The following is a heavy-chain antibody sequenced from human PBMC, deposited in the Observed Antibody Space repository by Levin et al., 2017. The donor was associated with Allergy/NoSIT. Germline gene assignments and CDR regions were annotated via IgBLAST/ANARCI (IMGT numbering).Heavy chain of an antibody. V-gene: IGHV3-23*01. CDR3: AKHPDYGGNPDYFDY. CDR2: ISGSGGGT. J-gene: IGHJ4*02. Sequence: GGSLRLSCAASGFTFTNYAMSWVRQAPGKGLEWVSDISGSGGGTNYANSVKGRFIISRDNSKNTVYLQMNSLRAEDTAVYYCAKHPDYGGNPDYFDYWGQGTLVTVSS. CDR1: GFTFTNYA. D-gene: IGHD4-23*01.